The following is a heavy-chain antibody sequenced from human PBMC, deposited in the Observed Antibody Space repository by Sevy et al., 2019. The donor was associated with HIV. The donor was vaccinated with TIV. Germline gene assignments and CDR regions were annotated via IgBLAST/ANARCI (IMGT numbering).Heavy chain of an antibody. Sequence: GGSLRLSCVASGFTFSSYEMNWVRQAPGKGLEWVSHISNSGSIINYEDSVKGRFTITRENAKNSLYLQMNSLRAEDTAVYYCAREDGSRQYFQYWGQGTLVTVSS. V-gene: IGHV3-48*03. CDR3: AREDGSRQYFQY. D-gene: IGHD6-13*01. CDR2: ISNSGSII. CDR1: GFTFSSYE. J-gene: IGHJ1*01.